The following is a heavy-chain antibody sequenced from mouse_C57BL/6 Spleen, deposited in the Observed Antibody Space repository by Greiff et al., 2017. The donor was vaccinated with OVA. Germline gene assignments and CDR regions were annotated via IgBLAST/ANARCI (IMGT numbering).Heavy chain of an antibody. Sequence: QVQLQQSGAELVKPGASVKISCKASGYAFSSYWMNWVKQRPGKGLEWIGQIYPGVGDTNYNGKFKGKATLTADKSSSTAYMQLSSLTSEDSAVYFCARKEGYLVWYCDVWGTGTTVTVSS. CDR1: GYAFSSYW. D-gene: IGHD2-3*01. V-gene: IGHV1-80*01. CDR3: ARKEGYLVWYCDV. CDR2: IYPGVGDT. J-gene: IGHJ1*03.